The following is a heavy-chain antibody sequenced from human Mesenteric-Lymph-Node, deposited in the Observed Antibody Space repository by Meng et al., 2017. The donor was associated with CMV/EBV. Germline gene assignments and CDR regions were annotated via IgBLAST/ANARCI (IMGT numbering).Heavy chain of an antibody. V-gene: IGHV3-74*01. CDR3: ARDGDYFGSGSKGGDY. CDR1: RFRFSSYW. Sequence: ESLKISCAASRFRFSSYWMHWVRQVPGKGLGWVSRSNSDGSRTRYADSVKGRFTSSRDNAKNTLYLQMNSLRAEDTAVYYCARDGDYFGSGSKGGDYWGQGTLVTVSS. CDR2: SNSDGSRT. D-gene: IGHD3-10*01. J-gene: IGHJ4*02.